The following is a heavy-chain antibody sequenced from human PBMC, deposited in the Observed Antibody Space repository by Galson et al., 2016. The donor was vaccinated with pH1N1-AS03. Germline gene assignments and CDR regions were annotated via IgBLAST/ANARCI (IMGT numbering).Heavy chain of an antibody. CDR1: GFTFSSYS. V-gene: IGHV3-21*01. Sequence: SLRLSCAASGFTFSSYSMDWVRQAPGKGLEWVSSISSSGNYKYYADSVKGRFTVSRDNDMNSLYLQMNSLRAEDTALYYCARSRSPDYYDSSTYRPDAFDIWGQGTMVTVSS. J-gene: IGHJ3*02. CDR3: ARSRSPDYYDSSTYRPDAFDI. CDR2: ISSSGNYK. D-gene: IGHD3-22*01.